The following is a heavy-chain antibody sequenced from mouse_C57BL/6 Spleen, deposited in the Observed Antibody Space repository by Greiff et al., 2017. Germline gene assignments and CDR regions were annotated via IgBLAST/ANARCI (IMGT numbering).Heavy chain of an antibody. CDR1: GFNIKDDY. J-gene: IGHJ1*03. Sequence: EVKLQESGAELVRPGASVKLSCTASGFNIKDDYMHWVKQRPEQGLEWIGWIDPENGDTEYASKFQGKATITADTSSNTAYLQLSSLTSEDTAVYYCTRWLLRRYFDVWGTGTTVTVSS. V-gene: IGHV14-4*01. CDR3: TRWLLRRYFDV. CDR2: IDPENGDT. D-gene: IGHD2-3*01.